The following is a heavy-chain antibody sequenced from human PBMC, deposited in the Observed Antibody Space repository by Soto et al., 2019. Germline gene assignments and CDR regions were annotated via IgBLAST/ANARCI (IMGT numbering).Heavy chain of an antibody. V-gene: IGHV3-30*18. J-gene: IGHJ3*01. CDR3: VKGDLDTAVVNSPDAFDF. CDR1: GFIFSDFG. Sequence: QVNLVESGVGVVQPGRSLRLSCEASGFIFSDFGMHWVRQAPGKGLEWVAVISYDGNNKYYAQSVKGRFTISRDNSKNTLFLNMDSLRPEDTAVYHCVKGDLDTAVVNSPDAFDFWGPGTMVTVS. CDR2: ISYDGNNK. D-gene: IGHD5-18*01.